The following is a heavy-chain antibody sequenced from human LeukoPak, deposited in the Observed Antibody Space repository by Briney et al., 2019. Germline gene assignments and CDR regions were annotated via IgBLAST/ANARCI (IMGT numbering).Heavy chain of an antibody. CDR2: IYYSGST. J-gene: IGHJ6*03. CDR3: ASLDSSSYYYYMDV. Sequence: SETLSLTCTVSGGSISSHYWSWIRQPPGKGLEWIGYIYYSGSTNYNPSLKSRVTISVDTSKNQFSLKLSSVTAADTAVYYCASLDSSSYYYYMDVWGKGTTVTVSS. CDR1: GGSISSHY. D-gene: IGHD6-6*01. V-gene: IGHV4-59*11.